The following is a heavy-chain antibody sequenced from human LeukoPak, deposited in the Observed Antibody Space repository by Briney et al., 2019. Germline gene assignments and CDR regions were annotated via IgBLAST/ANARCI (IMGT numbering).Heavy chain of an antibody. CDR3: AREKYGSSWYSDAFDI. V-gene: IGHV6-1*01. J-gene: IGHJ3*02. D-gene: IGHD6-13*01. CDR1: GDSVSGNSGA. CDR2: KYYRSKWYN. Sequence: SQTLSLTCAISGDSVSGNSGAWNWMRQSPSRGLEWLGRKYYRSKWYNDYAVSVKSRITINPDTSKNQFSLQLNSVTPEDTAVYYCAREKYGSSWYSDAFDIWGQGTMVTVSS.